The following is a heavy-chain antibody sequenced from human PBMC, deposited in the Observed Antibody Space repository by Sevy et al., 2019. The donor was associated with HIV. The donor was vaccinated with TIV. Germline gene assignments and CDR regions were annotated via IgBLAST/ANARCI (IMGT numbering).Heavy chain of an antibody. CDR2: ISYDGSNK. CDR3: ARDQYYYDSSGYRYYYYGMDV. V-gene: IGHV3-30*04. Sequence: GGSLRLSCAASGFTFSSYAMHWVRQAPGKGLEWVAVISYDGSNKYYADSVKGRFTISRDNSKNTLYLQMNSLRAEDTAVYYCARDQYYYDSSGYRYYYYGMDVWGQRTTVTVSS. D-gene: IGHD3-22*01. CDR1: GFTFSSYA. J-gene: IGHJ6*02.